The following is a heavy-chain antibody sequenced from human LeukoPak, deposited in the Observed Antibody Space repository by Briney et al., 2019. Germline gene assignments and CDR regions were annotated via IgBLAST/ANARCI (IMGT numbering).Heavy chain of an antibody. CDR2: VNPISGNT. Sequence: GASVKVSCKASGYTFTSYDINWVRQAPGQGLEWMGWVNPISGNTGYAQKFQGRLTITRNTSISTAYMDLSSLRSEDTAVYYCARRSTRDAFDIWGQGTMVTVSS. J-gene: IGHJ3*02. D-gene: IGHD2-2*01. CDR3: ARRSTRDAFDI. CDR1: GYTFTSYD. V-gene: IGHV1-8*03.